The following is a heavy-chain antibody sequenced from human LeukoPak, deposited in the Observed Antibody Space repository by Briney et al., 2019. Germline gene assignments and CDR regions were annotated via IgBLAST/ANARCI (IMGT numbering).Heavy chain of an antibody. CDR2: ISSSSSYI. J-gene: IGHJ3*02. D-gene: IGHD4-11*01. Sequence: GGSLRLSCAASGFTFSSYSMNWVRQAPGKGLEWVSSISSSSSYIYYADSVKGRFTISRDNAKNSLYLQMDSLRAEDTAIYYCTRDSNFYSNYFYDVFDIWGQGTVVTVSS. CDR1: GFTFSSYS. CDR3: TRDSNFYSNYFYDVFDI. V-gene: IGHV3-21*01.